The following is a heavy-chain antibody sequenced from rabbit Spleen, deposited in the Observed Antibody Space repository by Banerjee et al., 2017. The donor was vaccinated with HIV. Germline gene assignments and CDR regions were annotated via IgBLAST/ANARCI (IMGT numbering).Heavy chain of an antibody. CDR3: ARDPVIAGSAYYDL. V-gene: IGHV1S45*01. Sequence: QEQLKESGGGLVQPGGSLKLSCKASGIDFSTYSYMCWVRQAPGRGLEWIACICAGISDSTYYASWAKGRFTISETSSTTVTLQMTSLTAADTATYFCARDPVIAGSAYYDLWGPGTLVTVS. J-gene: IGHJ6*01. D-gene: IGHD8-1*01. CDR2: ICAGISDST. CDR1: GIDFSTYSY.